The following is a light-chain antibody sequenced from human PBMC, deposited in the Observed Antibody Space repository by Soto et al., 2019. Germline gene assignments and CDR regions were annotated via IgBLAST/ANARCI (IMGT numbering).Light chain of an antibody. Sequence: DIVMTQSPATLSVSPGGRATLSCRASQSVGSNVAWYQQKPGQPPRLLIYGASTRAAGVPARFSGSGYGRRFSLTISSLQSEDFAIYHCQQHNNWPPWTFGQGTKVDIK. CDR3: QQHNNWPPWT. J-gene: IGKJ1*01. CDR2: GAS. CDR1: QSVGSN. V-gene: IGKV3-15*01.